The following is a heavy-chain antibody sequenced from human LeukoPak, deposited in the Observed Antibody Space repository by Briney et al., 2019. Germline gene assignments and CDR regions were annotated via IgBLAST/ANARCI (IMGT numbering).Heavy chain of an antibody. CDR3: AKEDSSGWYDY. V-gene: IGHV3-23*01. CDR1: GLTFSSSW. Sequence: GGSLRLSCAASGLTFSSSWMTWVRQAPGKGLEWVSAISGSGGSTYYADSVKGRFTISRDNSKSTLYLQMNSLRAEDTAVYYCAKEDSSGWYDYWGQGTLVTVSS. J-gene: IGHJ4*02. CDR2: ISGSGGST. D-gene: IGHD6-19*01.